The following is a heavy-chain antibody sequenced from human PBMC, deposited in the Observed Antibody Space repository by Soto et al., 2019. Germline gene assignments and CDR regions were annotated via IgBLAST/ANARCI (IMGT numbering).Heavy chain of an antibody. CDR3: TTAVLVDTAMVRHY. V-gene: IGHV3-15*07. D-gene: IGHD5-18*01. CDR2: IKSKTDGGTT. J-gene: IGHJ4*02. Sequence: GGSLRLSCAASGFTFSNAWMNWVRQAPGKGLEWVGRIKSKTDGGTTDYAAPVKGRFTISRDDSKNTLYLQMNSLKTEDTAVYYCTTAVLVDTAMVRHYWGQGTLVTVSS. CDR1: GFTFSNAW.